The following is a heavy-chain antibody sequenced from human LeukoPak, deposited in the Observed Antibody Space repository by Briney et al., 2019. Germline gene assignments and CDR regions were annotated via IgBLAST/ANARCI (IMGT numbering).Heavy chain of an antibody. CDR3: ARVDYDDYLGNFDY. D-gene: IGHD4-17*01. V-gene: IGHV1-2*02. Sequence: ASVKVSCKASGYTFPDYYIHWVRQAPGQGLEWMGWINSKSGGTKYAQKFQDRVTMTRDTSISTAYMELSRLRSDDTAVYYCARVDYDDYLGNFDYWGQGTLVTVSS. CDR2: INSKSGGT. J-gene: IGHJ4*02. CDR1: GYTFPDYY.